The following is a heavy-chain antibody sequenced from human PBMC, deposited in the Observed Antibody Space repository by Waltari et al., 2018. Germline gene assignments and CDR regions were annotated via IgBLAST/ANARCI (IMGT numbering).Heavy chain of an antibody. J-gene: IGHJ4*02. CDR1: GYTFTGYY. CDR2: INRNSGGT. V-gene: IGHV1-2*02. Sequence: QVQLVQSGAEVKKPGASVKVSCKASGYTFTGYYMHWVRQAPGQGLEWMGWINRNSGGTNYEQKFQGRVTMTRDTSISTAYMELSRLRSDDTAVYYCARQYRIWTMIVAHWGQGTLVTVSS. CDR3: ARQYRIWTMIVAH. D-gene: IGHD3-22*01.